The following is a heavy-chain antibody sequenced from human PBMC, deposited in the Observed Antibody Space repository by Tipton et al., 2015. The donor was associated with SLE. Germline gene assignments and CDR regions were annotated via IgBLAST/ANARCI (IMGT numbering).Heavy chain of an antibody. D-gene: IGHD3-3*01. CDR3: ARLTIFGVVIIGNYYYYMDV. V-gene: IGHV4-31*03. CDR1: GGSISSGGYY. J-gene: IGHJ6*03. CDR2: IYYSGST. Sequence: TLSLTCTVSGGSISSGGYYWSWIRQHPGKGLEWIGYIYYSGSTYYNPSLKSRVTISVDTSKNQFSLKLSSVTAADTAVYYCARLTIFGVVIIGNYYYYMDVWGKGTTVTVSS.